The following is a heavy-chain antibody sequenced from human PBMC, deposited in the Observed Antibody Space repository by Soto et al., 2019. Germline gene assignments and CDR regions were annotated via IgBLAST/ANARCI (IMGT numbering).Heavy chain of an antibody. CDR3: ARARGMIVVVIDDAFDI. J-gene: IGHJ3*02. CDR2: IIPIFGTA. CDR1: GGTVSSYA. V-gene: IGHV1-69*06. Sequence: QVQLVQSGAEVKKPGSSVKVSCKASGGTVSSYAISWVRQAPGQGLEWMGGIIPIFGTANYAQKFQGRVTITADKSTSTAYMELSSLRSEDTAVYYCARARGMIVVVIDDAFDIWGQGTMVTGSS. D-gene: IGHD3-22*01.